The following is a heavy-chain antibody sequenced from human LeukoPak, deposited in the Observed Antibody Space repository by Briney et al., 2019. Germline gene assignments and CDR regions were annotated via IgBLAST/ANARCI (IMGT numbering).Heavy chain of an antibody. CDR3: AREGDSSGYYLNWFDS. J-gene: IGHJ5*01. CDR1: GGTFSSYA. D-gene: IGHD3-22*01. Sequence: SVKVSCKASGGTFSSYAISWVRQAPGQGLEWMGGIIPIFGTANYAQKFQGRVTITTDESTSTAYMELSSLRSEDTAVYYCAREGDSSGYYLNWFDSWGQGTLVTVSS. V-gene: IGHV1-69*05. CDR2: IIPIFGTA.